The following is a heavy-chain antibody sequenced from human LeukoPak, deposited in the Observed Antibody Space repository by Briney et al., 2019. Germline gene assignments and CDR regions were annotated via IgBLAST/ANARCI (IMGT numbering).Heavy chain of an antibody. J-gene: IGHJ5*02. V-gene: IGHV4-59*01. CDR1: GGSISHYY. Sequence: SETLSLTCTVSGGSISHYYWTWIRQPPGKGLEWIGYIHYSGSTNYHPSLKSRVTISLDTSKKQFSLRLSSVTAADTAIYYCARNLELDLWGQGTLVTISS. CDR2: IHYSGST. CDR3: ARNLELDL. D-gene: IGHD1-1*01.